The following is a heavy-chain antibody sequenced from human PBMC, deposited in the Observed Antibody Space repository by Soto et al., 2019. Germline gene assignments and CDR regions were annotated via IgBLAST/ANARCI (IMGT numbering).Heavy chain of an antibody. V-gene: IGHV1-18*04. CDR2: ISPHNGNT. D-gene: IGHD3-9*01. CDR1: GYTFTSYA. CDR3: ASAVDQLYDNWRYPREGHKNFFDP. Sequence: ASVKVSCKASGYTFTSYAINWVRQAPGQGLEWMGRISPHNGNTNYAQKFQDRVTMTTETSTSTAHMELRSLRSDDTAVFYCASAVDQLYDNWRYPREGHKNFFDPWGQGTLVTVSS. J-gene: IGHJ5*02.